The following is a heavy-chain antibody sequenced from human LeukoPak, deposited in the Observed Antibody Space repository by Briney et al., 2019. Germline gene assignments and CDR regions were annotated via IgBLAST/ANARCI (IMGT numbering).Heavy chain of an antibody. J-gene: IGHJ4*02. V-gene: IGHV3-23*01. D-gene: IGHD5-12*01. CDR3: ANLNSGYATDF. CDR1: EFTFSTYP. CDR2: ISDCAATT. Sequence: GGSLRLSCAASEFTFSTYPMSWVRQAPGKGLEWVSLISDCAATTYYAASLKGRFTISRDNSKNTLYLQMISLRAEDTAVYYCANLNSGYATDFWGQGTLVTVSS.